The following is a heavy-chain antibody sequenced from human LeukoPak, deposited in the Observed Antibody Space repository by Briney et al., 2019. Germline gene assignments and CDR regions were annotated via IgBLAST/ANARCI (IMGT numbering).Heavy chain of an antibody. J-gene: IGHJ4*02. V-gene: IGHV1-18*01. CDR2: ITNYNGNT. CDR3: AREEYGGYFDY. CDR1: GYPFISHG. Sequence: ASVKVSCKSSGYPFISHGITWVRQAPGQGLEWMGWITNYNGNTNYAQKFQGRVTMTRDTSTSTVYMELSSLRSEDTAVYYCAREEYGGYFDYWGQGTLVTVSS. D-gene: IGHD2-21*01.